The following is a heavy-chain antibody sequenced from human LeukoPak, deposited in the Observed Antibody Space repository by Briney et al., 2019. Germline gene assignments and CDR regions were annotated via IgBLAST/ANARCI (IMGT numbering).Heavy chain of an antibody. D-gene: IGHD3-10*01. CDR2: ISANDGNT. J-gene: IGHJ6*02. V-gene: IGHV1-18*01. Sequence: GASVKVSCKASGYTFTSYGISWVRQAPGQGLEWMGWISANDGNTDYPQKLQGRVTMTTDTSTSTAYMELRSLRSDDTAVYYCARDFGMVRGVIHYYAMDVWGQGTTVTVSS. CDR3: ARDFGMVRGVIHYYAMDV. CDR1: GYTFTSYG.